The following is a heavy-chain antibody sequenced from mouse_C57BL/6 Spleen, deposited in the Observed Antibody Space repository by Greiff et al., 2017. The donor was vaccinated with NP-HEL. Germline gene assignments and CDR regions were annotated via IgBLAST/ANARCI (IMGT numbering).Heavy chain of an antibody. D-gene: IGHD1-1*02. Sequence: EVQLQQSGPELVKPGASVKISCKASGYSFTGYYMNWVKQSPEKSLEWIGEINPSTGGTTYNQKFKAKATLTVDKSSSTAYMQLKSLTSEDSAVYYCAVAKDYYAMDYWGQGTSGTVSS. CDR1: GYSFTGYY. CDR2: INPSTGGT. CDR3: AVAKDYYAMDY. V-gene: IGHV1-42*01. J-gene: IGHJ4*01.